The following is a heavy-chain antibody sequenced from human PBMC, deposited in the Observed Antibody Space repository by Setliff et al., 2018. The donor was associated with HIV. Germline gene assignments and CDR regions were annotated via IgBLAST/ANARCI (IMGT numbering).Heavy chain of an antibody. D-gene: IGHD3-9*01. CDR2: INQDGSEK. J-gene: IGHJ4*02. CDR1: GFTFTSYW. V-gene: IGHV3-7*01. CDR3: ATYLDISSFNHNFDF. Sequence: SGGSLRLSCAASGFTFTSYWMIWVRQAPGKGLEWVANINQDGSEKNYVDSVKGRFTISRDNAKNSLYLQMSGLRAEDTAVYYCATYLDISSFNHNFDFWGQGTLVTVSS.